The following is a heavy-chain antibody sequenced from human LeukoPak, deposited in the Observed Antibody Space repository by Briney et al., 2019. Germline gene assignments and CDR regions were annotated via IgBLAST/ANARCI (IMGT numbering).Heavy chain of an antibody. CDR2: IYYSGST. CDR1: GDSISSGSYY. Sequence: SETLSLTCTVSGDSISSGSYYWGWIRQPPGKGLEWIGSIYYSGSTYCNPSLKSRVTISVDTSNNQFSLKLSSVTAADMAVYYCARHGAMTGNFQHWGQGTLVTVSS. J-gene: IGHJ1*01. V-gene: IGHV4-39*01. CDR3: ARHGAMTGNFQH. D-gene: IGHD3-9*01.